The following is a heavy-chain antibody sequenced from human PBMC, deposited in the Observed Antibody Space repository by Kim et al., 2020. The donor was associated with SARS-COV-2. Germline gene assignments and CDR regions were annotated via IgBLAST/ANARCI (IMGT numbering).Heavy chain of an antibody. CDR2: ISTVGSSA. CDR1: GFDFSSHA. J-gene: IGHJ4*02. Sequence: GGSLRLSCVASGFDFSSHAMHWVRQAPGKGLEWVAIISTVGSSAYPDSVKGRFTISRENSKNALYLQMNSLRPEDTAVYYCAREWADYDSSGYDYWGQGTGVSVS. V-gene: IGHV3-30*04. CDR3: AREWADYDSSGYDY. D-gene: IGHD3-22*01.